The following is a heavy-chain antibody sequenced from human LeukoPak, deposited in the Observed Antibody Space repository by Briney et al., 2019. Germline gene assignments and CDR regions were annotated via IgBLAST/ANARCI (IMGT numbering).Heavy chain of an antibody. CDR2: ISDTGGGT. Sequence: GGSLRLSCAASGFTFTSYVMSWVRQAPGKGLEWVSAISDTGGGTYYADSVKGRFTISRDNSKNTLYLQMNSLRAEDTAVYYCAKGSSSSRPYYFDYWGQGTLVTVSS. CDR3: AKGSSSSRPYYFDY. CDR1: GFTFTSYV. J-gene: IGHJ4*02. V-gene: IGHV3-23*01. D-gene: IGHD2-2*01.